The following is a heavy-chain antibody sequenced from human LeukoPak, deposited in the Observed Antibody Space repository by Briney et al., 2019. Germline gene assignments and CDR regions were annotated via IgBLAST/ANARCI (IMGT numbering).Heavy chain of an antibody. CDR2: INPNSGVP. Sequence: GASVKVSCKASGYTFTGYYMHWVRQAPGQGLEWMGWINPNSGVPNYTQKFQGRVTMTRDTSISTAYMELSRLRSDDTAVYYCARTVTYDSSGYDAFDIWGQGTMVTVSS. CDR3: ARTVTYDSSGYDAFDI. V-gene: IGHV1-2*02. J-gene: IGHJ3*02. D-gene: IGHD3-22*01. CDR1: GYTFTGYY.